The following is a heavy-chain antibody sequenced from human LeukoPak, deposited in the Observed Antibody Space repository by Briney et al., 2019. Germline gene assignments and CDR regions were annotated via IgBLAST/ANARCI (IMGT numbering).Heavy chain of an antibody. CDR1: GGSISPYF. Sequence: PSETLSLTCTVSGGSISPYFWSWIRQPPGKGLEWIGYISYTGSTDYNPSLKSRVTISVDTSKNQFSLQLTSVTAADTAVYYCARDDYRGVTNFDPWGQGTLVTVSS. D-gene: IGHD3-10*01. CDR2: ISYTGST. J-gene: IGHJ5*02. V-gene: IGHV4-59*01. CDR3: ARDDYRGVTNFDP.